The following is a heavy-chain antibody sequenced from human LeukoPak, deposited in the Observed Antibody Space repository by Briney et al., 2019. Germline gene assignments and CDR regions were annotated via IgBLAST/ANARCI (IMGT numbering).Heavy chain of an antibody. CDR3: ARDRDVDDFDS. Sequence: GSLRLSCAASGFTFSSYWMHWVRQPPGKGLEWIVSMSYSGHTYYNPSLKSRVTTSIDTSKNQLSLNLKSVTAADTAVYYCARDRDVDDFDSWGHGTLVTVSS. CDR1: GFTFSSYW. J-gene: IGHJ4*01. V-gene: IGHV4-39*07. D-gene: IGHD2-15*01. CDR2: MSYSGHT.